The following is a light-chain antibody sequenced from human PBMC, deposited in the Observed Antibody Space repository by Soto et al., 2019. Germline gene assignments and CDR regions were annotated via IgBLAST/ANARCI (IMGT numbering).Light chain of an antibody. Sequence: QSALTQPASVSGSPGQSITISCTGSSSDVGDYNYVSWYQQHPGKAPKLMIYEVNNRPSGVSDRFSGSKSGNTASLTISGLHAEDEADYYCSSYTSSNTLLFGGGTKLTVL. CDR3: SSYTSSNTLL. J-gene: IGLJ2*01. CDR2: EVN. CDR1: SSDVGDYNY. V-gene: IGLV2-14*01.